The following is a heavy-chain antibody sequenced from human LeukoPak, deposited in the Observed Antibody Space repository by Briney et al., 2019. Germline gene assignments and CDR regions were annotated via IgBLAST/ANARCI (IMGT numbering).Heavy chain of an antibody. CDR3: ARSPRRYCSSTSCAHFDY. Sequence: GGSLRLSCAASGFTVSSNYMSWVRRAPGKGLEWVSVIYSGGSTYYADSVKGRFTISRDNSKNTLYLQMNSLRAEDTAVYYCARSPRRYCSSTSCAHFDYWGQGTLVTVSS. CDR2: IYSGGST. J-gene: IGHJ4*02. CDR1: GFTVSSNY. D-gene: IGHD2-2*01. V-gene: IGHV3-66*01.